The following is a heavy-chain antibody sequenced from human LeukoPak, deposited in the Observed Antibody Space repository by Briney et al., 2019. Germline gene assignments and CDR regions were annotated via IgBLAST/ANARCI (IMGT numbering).Heavy chain of an antibody. CDR2: INPNSGGT. V-gene: IGHV1-2*02. CDR3: ARDAAYCGGDCYS. J-gene: IGHJ5*02. D-gene: IGHD2-21*01. CDR1: GYTFTGYY. Sequence: ASVKVSCXASGYTFTGYYMHWVRQAPGQGLEWMEWINPNSGGTNYAQTFQGRVTMTRDTSISTAYMELSRLRSDDTAVYYCARDAAYCGGDCYSWGQGTLVTVSS.